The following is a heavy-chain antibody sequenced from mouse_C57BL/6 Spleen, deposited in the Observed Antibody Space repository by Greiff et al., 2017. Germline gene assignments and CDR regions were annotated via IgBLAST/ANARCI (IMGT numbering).Heavy chain of an antibody. Sequence: VQLQQSGAELVKPGASVKISCKASGYAFSSYWMNWVKQRPGKGLEWIGQIYPGDGDTNYNGKFTGKATLTADKSSSTAYMQLSSLTSEDSAVYFCARPFTTVVDYYAMDYWGQGTSVTVSA. CDR3: ARPFTTVVDYYAMDY. D-gene: IGHD1-1*01. J-gene: IGHJ4*01. CDR2: IYPGDGDT. CDR1: GYAFSSYW. V-gene: IGHV1-80*01.